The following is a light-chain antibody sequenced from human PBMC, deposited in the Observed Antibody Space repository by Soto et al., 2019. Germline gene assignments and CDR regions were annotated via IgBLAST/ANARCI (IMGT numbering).Light chain of an antibody. CDR2: DAS. V-gene: IGKV3-15*01. CDR1: ENVYNY. J-gene: IGKJ1*01. Sequence: EIVLTQSPATLSLSPGERATLSCRASENVYNYLAWYQQIPGQPPRLLIYDASNRATGIPARFSGSGSGTEFTLTISSLQSEDFAVYYCQQYNNWPSWTFGQGTKVDIK. CDR3: QQYNNWPSWT.